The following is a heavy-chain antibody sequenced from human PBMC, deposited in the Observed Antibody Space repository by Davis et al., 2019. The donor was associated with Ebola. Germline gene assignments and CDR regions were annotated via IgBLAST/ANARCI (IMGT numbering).Heavy chain of an antibody. V-gene: IGHV4-30-4*02. CDR1: GGTISSVNDH. Sequence: MPSETLSLTCTVSGGTISSVNDHWTSIRQPPGKGLEWIGYIYHTGSTYYSPSLKSRVTISVDTSKNQFSLKLSSVTAADTAVYYCARVVRDELLFHGMDVWGQGTTVTVSS. D-gene: IGHD2-15*01. J-gene: IGHJ6*02. CDR2: IYHTGST. CDR3: ARVVRDELLFHGMDV.